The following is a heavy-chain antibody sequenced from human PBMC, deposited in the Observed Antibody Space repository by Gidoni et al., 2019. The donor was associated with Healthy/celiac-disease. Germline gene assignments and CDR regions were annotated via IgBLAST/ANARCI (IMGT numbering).Heavy chain of an antibody. CDR3: ARDLVNDYGGNSGGY. Sequence: QVQLVQSGAEVKQPGSSVKVSCKASGGTFSSYAISWVRQAPGQGLEWMGGIIPIFGTANYAQKFQGRVRMTADESTSTAYMELSSLRSEDTDVYYCARDLVNDYGGNSGGYWGQGTLVTVSS. J-gene: IGHJ4*02. CDR2: IIPIFGTA. D-gene: IGHD4-17*01. CDR1: GGTFSSYA. V-gene: IGHV1-69*01.